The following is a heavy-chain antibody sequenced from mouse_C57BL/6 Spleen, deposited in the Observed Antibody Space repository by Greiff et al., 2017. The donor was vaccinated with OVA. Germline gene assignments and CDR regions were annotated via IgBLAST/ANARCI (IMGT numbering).Heavy chain of an antibody. CDR3: TREGGYDDAMDY. CDR1: GFTFSSYA. CDR2: ISSGGDYI. Sequence: EVQRVESGEGLVKPGGSLKLSCAASGFTFSSYAMSWVRQTPEKRLEWVAYISSGGDYIYYADTVKGRFTISRDNARNTLYLQMSSLKSEDTAMYYCTREGGYDDAMDYWGQGTSVTVSS. J-gene: IGHJ4*01. V-gene: IGHV5-9-1*02. D-gene: IGHD2-2*01.